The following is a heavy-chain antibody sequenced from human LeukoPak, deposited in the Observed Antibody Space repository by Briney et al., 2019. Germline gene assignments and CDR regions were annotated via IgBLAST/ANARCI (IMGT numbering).Heavy chain of an antibody. D-gene: IGHD3-3*01. CDR1: GVTFSSYA. Sequence: PGGSLRLSCAASGVTFSSYAMSWVRQAPGKGLEWVSAISGSGGSTYYADSVKGRFTISRDNSKNTLYLQMNSLRPEDTAVYYCAKDSESGHNWAPFDHWGQGTLVTVSS. CDR3: AKDSESGHNWAPFDH. CDR2: ISGSGGST. V-gene: IGHV3-23*01. J-gene: IGHJ5*02.